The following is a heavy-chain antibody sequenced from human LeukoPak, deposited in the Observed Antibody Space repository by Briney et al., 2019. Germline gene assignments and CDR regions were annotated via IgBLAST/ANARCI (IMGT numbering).Heavy chain of an antibody. D-gene: IGHD2-2*01. CDR3: ARGDIVVVPAAPKTYYYYGMDV. J-gene: IGHJ6*02. V-gene: IGHV4-34*01. CDR1: GGSFSGYY. Sequence: SSETLSLTCAVYGGSFSGYYWSWIRQPPGKGLEWIGEINHSGSTNYNPSLKSRVTISVDTSKNQFSLKLSSVTAADTAVYYCARGDIVVVPAAPKTYYYYGMDVWGQGTTVTVSS. CDR2: INHSGST.